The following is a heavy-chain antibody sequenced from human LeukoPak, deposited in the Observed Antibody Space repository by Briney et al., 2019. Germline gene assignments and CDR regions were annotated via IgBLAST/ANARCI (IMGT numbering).Heavy chain of an antibody. CDR2: ISGSGGST. CDR3: AKEGNWNYVPPMRHSDY. J-gene: IGHJ4*02. CDR1: GFTFSSYA. Sequence: GGSLRLSCAASGFTFSSYAMSWVRQAPGKGLEWVSAISGSGGSTYYADSVKGRFTISRDNSKNTLYLQMNSLRAEDTAVYYCAKEGNWNYVPPMRHSDYWGQGTLVTVSS. D-gene: IGHD1-7*01. V-gene: IGHV3-23*01.